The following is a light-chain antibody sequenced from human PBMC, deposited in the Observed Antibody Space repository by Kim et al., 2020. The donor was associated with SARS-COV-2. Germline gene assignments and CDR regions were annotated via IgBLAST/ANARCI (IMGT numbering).Light chain of an antibody. J-gene: IGLJ2*01. CDR1: KLGDKY. CDR3: QSWDSSTAV. V-gene: IGLV3-1*01. Sequence: SYELTQPPSVSVSPGQTASITCSGDKLGDKYACWYQQKPGHSPVLVIHQDNKRPSGIPERFSGSNSGNTATLTISGTQAMDEADYYCQSWDSSTAVFGGGTQLTVL. CDR2: QDN.